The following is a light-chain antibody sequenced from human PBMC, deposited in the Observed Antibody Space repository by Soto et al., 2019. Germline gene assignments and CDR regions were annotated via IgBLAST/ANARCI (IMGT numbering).Light chain of an antibody. CDR1: SSDIGNYNY. Sequence: QSALTQPASVSGSPGQSITLSCTGTSSDIGNYNYVSWYQQHPGKAPKLIIYEVSDRPSGVSIRFSGSKSGNTASLTISGLQAEDEADYYCSSYTSRSTPYVFGTGTKLTV. CDR2: EVS. CDR3: SSYTSRSTPYV. J-gene: IGLJ1*01. V-gene: IGLV2-14*01.